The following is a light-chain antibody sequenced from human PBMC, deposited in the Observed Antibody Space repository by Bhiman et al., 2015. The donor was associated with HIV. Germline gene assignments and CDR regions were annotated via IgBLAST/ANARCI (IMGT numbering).Light chain of an antibody. J-gene: IGLJ2*01. CDR3: QAWDSANVV. CDR2: QDS. CDR1: KLGEQY. V-gene: IGLV3-1*01. Sequence: SYELTQPPSVSVYPGQTASITCSGDKLGEQYVCWYQQKPGQSPVLLMYQDSKRPSGIPERFSGSNSGIAATLTISGSQVVDEADYFCQAWDSANVVFGGGTRLTVL.